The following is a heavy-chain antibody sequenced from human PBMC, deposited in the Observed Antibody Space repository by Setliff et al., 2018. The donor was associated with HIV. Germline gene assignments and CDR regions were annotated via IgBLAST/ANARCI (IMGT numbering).Heavy chain of an antibody. V-gene: IGHV4-59*08. CDR1: GGSISSYY. CDR2: IYYSGST. CDR3: ARGGATYYNFWSGYYFFDY. J-gene: IGHJ4*02. Sequence: PSETLSLTCTVSGGSISSYYWGWIRQPPGKRVEWIGYIYYSGSTNCNPSLKSRVTISVDTSKNQFSLKLSSVTAADTAVYYCARGGATYYNFWSGYYFFDYWGQGTLVTVSS. D-gene: IGHD3-3*01.